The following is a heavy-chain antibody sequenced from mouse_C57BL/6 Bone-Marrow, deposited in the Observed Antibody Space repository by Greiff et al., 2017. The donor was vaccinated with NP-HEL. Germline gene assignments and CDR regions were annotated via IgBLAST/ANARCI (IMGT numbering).Heavy chain of an antibody. CDR1: GYTFTNYW. J-gene: IGHJ3*01. Sequence: QVQLKESGAELVRPGTSVKMSCKASGYTFTNYWIGWAKQRPGHGLEWIGDIYPGGGYTNYNEKFKGKATLTADKSSSTAYMQFSSLTSEDSAIYYCARDYGYAWFAYWGQGTLVTVSA. D-gene: IGHD2-2*01. CDR2: IYPGGGYT. CDR3: ARDYGYAWFAY. V-gene: IGHV1-63*01.